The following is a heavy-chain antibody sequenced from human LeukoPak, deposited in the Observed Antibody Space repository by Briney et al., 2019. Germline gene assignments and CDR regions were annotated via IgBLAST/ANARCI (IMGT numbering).Heavy chain of an antibody. CDR1: GYTFTGYY. V-gene: IGHV1-2*02. CDR2: INPNSGGT. CDR3: AGDIELWAPTHY. Sequence: ASVKVSCKASGYTFTGYYMHWVRQAPGQGLEWMGWINPNSGGTNYAQKFQGRVTMTRDTSISTAYMELSRLRSDDTAVYYCAGDIELWAPTHYWGQGTLVTVSS. J-gene: IGHJ4*02. D-gene: IGHD5-18*01.